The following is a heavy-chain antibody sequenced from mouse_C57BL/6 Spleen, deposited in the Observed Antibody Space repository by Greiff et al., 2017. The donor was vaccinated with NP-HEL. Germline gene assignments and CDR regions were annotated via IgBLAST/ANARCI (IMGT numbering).Heavy chain of an antibody. V-gene: IGHV1-76*01. CDR1: GYTFTDYY. CDR2: IYPGSGNT. J-gene: IGHJ2*01. D-gene: IGHD1-1*01. Sequence: QVQLQQSGAELVRPGASVKLSCKASGYTFTDYYINWVKQRPGQGLEWISRIYPGSGNTYYNEKFKGKATLTAEKSSSTAYMQLSSLTSEDSAVYCCARSSYYGSSDYFDYWGQGTTLTVAS. CDR3: ARSSYYGSSDYFDY.